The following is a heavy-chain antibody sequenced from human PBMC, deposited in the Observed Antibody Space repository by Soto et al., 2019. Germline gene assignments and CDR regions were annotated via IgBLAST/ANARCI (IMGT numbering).Heavy chain of an antibody. V-gene: IGHV4-34*01. J-gene: IGHJ3*02. CDR1: GGSFSCYY. Sequence: SETLSLTCAVYGGSFSCYYWSWIRQPPGKGLEWIGEINHSGSTNYNPSLKSRVTISVDTSKNQFSLKLSSVTAADTAVYYCARAGPRRGRGYSYGQRLDAFDIWGQGTMVTVS. CDR3: ARAGPRRGRGYSYGQRLDAFDI. D-gene: IGHD5-18*01. CDR2: INHSGST.